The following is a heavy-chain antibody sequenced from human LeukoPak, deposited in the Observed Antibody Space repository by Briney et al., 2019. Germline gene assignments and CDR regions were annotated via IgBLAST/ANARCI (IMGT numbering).Heavy chain of an antibody. Sequence: SETLSLTCAVYGGSFSGYYWSWIRQPPGKGLEWIGEINHSGSTNYNPSLKSRVTISVDTSKNQFSLKLSSVTAADTAVYYCARLGTHYDILTGYLFDYWGQGTLVTVSS. CDR3: ARLGTHYDILTGYLFDY. CDR2: INHSGST. V-gene: IGHV4-34*01. J-gene: IGHJ4*02. CDR1: GGSFSGYY. D-gene: IGHD3-9*01.